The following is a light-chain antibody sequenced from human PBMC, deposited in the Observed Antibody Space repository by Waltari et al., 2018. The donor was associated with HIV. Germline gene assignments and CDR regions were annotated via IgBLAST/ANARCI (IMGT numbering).Light chain of an antibody. CDR1: QSVSRS. CDR2: DGS. V-gene: IGKV3-11*01. J-gene: IGKJ3*01. Sequence: EIVLTQSPVTLSLSPGATAIVSCRASQSVSRSLAWYQHKPGQAPRLLIYDGSNRATGIPARFSGSGSGTDFTLTINRLEPEDFALYYCQQRNNWPPRFTFGPGTRVDIK. CDR3: QQRNNWPPRFT.